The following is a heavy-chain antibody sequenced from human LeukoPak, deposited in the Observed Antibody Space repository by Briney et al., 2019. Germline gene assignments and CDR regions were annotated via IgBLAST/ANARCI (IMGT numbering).Heavy chain of an antibody. CDR3: ARVGALSSSWLLY. D-gene: IGHD6-13*01. CDR1: GFTFSSYN. V-gene: IGHV3-21*01. J-gene: IGHJ4*02. CDR2: ITSGSSHI. Sequence: PGGSLRLSCAASGFTFSSYNMNWVRQTPGQGLEWVSSITSGSSHIYYADSVKGRFTISRDNAKNSLYLQMNSLRAEDTAVYFCARVGALSSSWLLYWGQGTLVTVSS.